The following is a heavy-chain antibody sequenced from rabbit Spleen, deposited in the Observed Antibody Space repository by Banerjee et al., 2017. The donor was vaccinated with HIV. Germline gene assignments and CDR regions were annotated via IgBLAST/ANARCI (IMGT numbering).Heavy chain of an antibody. CDR2: IAGSSSDFT. D-gene: IGHD3-1*01. J-gene: IGHJ4*01. CDR1: GFSFSSSDY. V-gene: IGHV1S40*01. Sequence: QSLEESGGDLVKPGASLTLTCTGSGFSFSSSDYMCWVRQAPGKGLEWISCIAGSSSDFTYSATWAKGRFTCSKTSSTTVTLQMTSLTVADTATYFCAREKSGNHGHDLWGPGTLVTVS. CDR3: AREKSGNHGHDL.